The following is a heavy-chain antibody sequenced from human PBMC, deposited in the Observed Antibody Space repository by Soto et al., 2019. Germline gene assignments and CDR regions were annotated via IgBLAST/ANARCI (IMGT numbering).Heavy chain of an antibody. J-gene: IGHJ6*02. CDR2: IWSAGLI. CDR3: AREAPMDV. CDR1: GFTVSSKY. Sequence: DVQLVETGGELIQPGGSLRLSCAASGFTVSSKYMSWVRQAPGKVLEWVSVIWSAGLIYYADSVRGRFTISRDISKNILYLEMTSLRADDTAVYYCAREAPMDVWGQGTTVTVSS. V-gene: IGHV3-53*02.